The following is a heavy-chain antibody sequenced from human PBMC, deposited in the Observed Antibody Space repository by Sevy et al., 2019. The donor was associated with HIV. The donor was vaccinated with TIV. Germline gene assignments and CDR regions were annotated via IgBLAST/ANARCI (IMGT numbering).Heavy chain of an antibody. Sequence: GGSLRLSCAASGFTFSKYWMGWVRQAPGKGPEWVANIKQDAGQKYYVDSVKGRFTISRDNAKNSLYLQMNSLRAEDTAVYFCARDDRNYYFHYWGQGTLVTVSS. CDR3: ARDDRNYYFHY. CDR1: GFTFSKYW. D-gene: IGHD1-7*01. CDR2: IKQDAGQK. J-gene: IGHJ4*02. V-gene: IGHV3-7*01.